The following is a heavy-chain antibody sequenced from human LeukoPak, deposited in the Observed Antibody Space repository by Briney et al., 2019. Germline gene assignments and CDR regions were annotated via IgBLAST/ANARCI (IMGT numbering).Heavy chain of an antibody. D-gene: IGHD3-22*01. CDR2: IYYSGST. J-gene: IGHJ4*02. CDR3: AREYHYYDTRGYYYFDY. Sequence: SETLSLTCSVSAGSISRYYWSWIRQPPGKGLEWIGYIYYSGSTNYNPSLKSRVTMSLDTSRNQFSLKLSSVTAADTAVYYCAREYHYYDTRGYYYFDYWGQGTLVTVSS. CDR1: AGSISRYY. V-gene: IGHV4-59*01.